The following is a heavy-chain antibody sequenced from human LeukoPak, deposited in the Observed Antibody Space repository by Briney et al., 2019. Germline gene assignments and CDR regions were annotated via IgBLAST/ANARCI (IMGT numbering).Heavy chain of an antibody. V-gene: IGHV1-2*02. CDR3: ARDRGIAVAASPWFDP. Sequence: GASVKLSCNASGYTFTSYYMHWVRHAPGQGLEWMGWITPNSGGTNYAQKFQGRLTMTRDTPISTAHMELSRLRSDDTAVYYCARDRGIAVAASPWFDPWGQGTLVTVSS. D-gene: IGHD6-19*01. CDR1: GYTFTSYY. J-gene: IGHJ5*02. CDR2: ITPNSGGT.